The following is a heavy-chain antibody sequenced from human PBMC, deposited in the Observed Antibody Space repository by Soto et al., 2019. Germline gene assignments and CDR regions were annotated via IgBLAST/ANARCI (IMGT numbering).Heavy chain of an antibody. D-gene: IGHD1-1*01. CDR3: ARATLGTGPRMDV. CDR1: GGTFSSYA. V-gene: IGHV1-69*13. CDR2: IIPIFGTA. J-gene: IGHJ6*02. Sequence: SVKLSCTASGGTFSSYAISWVRQAPGQGLEWMGGIIPIFGTANYAQKFQGRVTITADESTSTAYMELSSLRSEDTAVYYCARATLGTGPRMDVWGQGTTVTVSS.